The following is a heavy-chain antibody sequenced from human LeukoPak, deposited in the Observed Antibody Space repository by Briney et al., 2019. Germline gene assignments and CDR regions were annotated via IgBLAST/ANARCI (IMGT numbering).Heavy chain of an antibody. CDR2: ISSSSSYI. Sequence: GGSLRLSCAASGFTFSSYSMNWVRQAPGKGLEWVSSISSSSSYIYYADSVKGRFTISRDNAKNTLYLQMNSLRAEDTAVYYCARAEDILTGYPDYWGQGTLVTVSS. CDR3: ARAEDILTGYPDY. V-gene: IGHV3-21*01. J-gene: IGHJ4*02. CDR1: GFTFSSYS. D-gene: IGHD3-9*01.